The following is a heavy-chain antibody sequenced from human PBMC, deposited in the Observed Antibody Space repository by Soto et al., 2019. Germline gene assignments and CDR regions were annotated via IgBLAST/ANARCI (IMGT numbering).Heavy chain of an antibody. Sequence: QVQLVQSGAEVKKPGASVKVSCKASGYTFTGYYMHWVRQAPGQGLEWMGWINPNSGGTNYAQKFQGRVTMTRDTSISTAYMELSRLRSDDTAVYYCARVAVATRRLIGRYHFDYWGQGTLVTVSS. CDR3: ARVAVATRRLIGRYHFDY. V-gene: IGHV1-2*02. CDR2: INPNSGGT. D-gene: IGHD2-2*02. J-gene: IGHJ4*02. CDR1: GYTFTGYY.